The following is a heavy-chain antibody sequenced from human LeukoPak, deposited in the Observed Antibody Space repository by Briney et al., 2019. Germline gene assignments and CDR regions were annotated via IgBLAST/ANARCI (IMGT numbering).Heavy chain of an antibody. CDR1: GYNLTSYY. V-gene: IGHV1-46*01. Sequence: ASVKVSCKASGYNLTSYYFHWVRHAPGLGLEWMRIINPSGGSTSDAQKFQGSVTMTRDTSTSTVYMELSSLRSEDTAVYYCAREFAHVDTAMVFDYWGQGTLVTVSS. CDR3: AREFAHVDTAMVFDY. J-gene: IGHJ4*02. CDR2: INPSGGST. D-gene: IGHD5-18*01.